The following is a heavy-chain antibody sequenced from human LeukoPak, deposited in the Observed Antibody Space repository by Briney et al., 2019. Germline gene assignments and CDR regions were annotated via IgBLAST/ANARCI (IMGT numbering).Heavy chain of an antibody. CDR2: IIPIFGTA. CDR1: GGTFSSYA. D-gene: IGHD3-22*01. V-gene: IGHV1-69*05. J-gene: IGHJ4*02. CDR3: ARDYYDSSGSFDY. Sequence: ASVKVSCKASGGTFSSYAISWVRQAPGQGLEWMGGIIPIFGTANHAQKFQGRVTITTDESTSTAYMELSSLRSEDTAVYYCARDYYDSSGSFDYWGQGTLVTVSS.